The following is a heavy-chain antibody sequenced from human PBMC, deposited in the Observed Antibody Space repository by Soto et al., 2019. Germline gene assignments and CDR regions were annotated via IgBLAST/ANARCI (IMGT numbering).Heavy chain of an antibody. CDR2: ISPDSGNT. CDR3: ARVYGYYYHYMDV. V-gene: IGHV1-8*01. CDR1: GNSLTDYA. D-gene: IGHD2-8*01. Sequence: QAYLEQSGAEVKKPGASVKVSCKASGNSLTDYAITWVRQASGQGLEYVGWISPDSGNTDYAHKFQGRVTMTSNTDINTAYMEVSSLRSDDTAVYYCARVYGYYYHYMDVWGTGTTVTVSS. J-gene: IGHJ6*03.